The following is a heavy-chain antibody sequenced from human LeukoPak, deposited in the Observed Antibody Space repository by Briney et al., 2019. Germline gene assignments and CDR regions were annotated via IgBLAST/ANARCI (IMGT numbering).Heavy chain of an antibody. CDR1: GFTFNRYW. D-gene: IGHD2/OR15-2a*01. CDR3: ARRRGTIYMFDY. Sequence: GGSLRLSCAASGFTFNRYWMHWVRQVPGKGLVWVSRINSDASSTTYADSVKGRFTISRDNARNTLYLQMNSLRAEDTAVYYCARRRGTIYMFDYWGQGTLVTVSS. J-gene: IGHJ4*02. CDR2: INSDASST. V-gene: IGHV3-74*01.